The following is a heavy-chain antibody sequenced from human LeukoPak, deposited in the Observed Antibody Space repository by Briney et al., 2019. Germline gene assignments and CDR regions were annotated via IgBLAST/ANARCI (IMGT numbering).Heavy chain of an antibody. Sequence: GGSLRLSCAASGFTVSSNYMSWVRQAPGKGLEWVSVIYRGGSTYHADSVKGRFTISRDNSKNTLYLQMNNLRAEDTAVYYCAMATWVGGLDYWGQGTLVTASS. V-gene: IGHV3-66*01. CDR3: AMATWVGGLDY. CDR2: IYRGGST. J-gene: IGHJ4*02. D-gene: IGHD1-26*01. CDR1: GFTVSSNY.